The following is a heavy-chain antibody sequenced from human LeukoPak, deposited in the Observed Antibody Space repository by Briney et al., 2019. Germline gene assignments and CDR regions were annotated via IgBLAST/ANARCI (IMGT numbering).Heavy chain of an antibody. CDR3: ARDRGIRGTVDY. D-gene: IGHD3-10*01. J-gene: IGHJ4*02. Sequence: PSETLSLTCNVSGDSISSYYWSWLRQPGGKALEWIGRIYTSGYTNYNPSLESRVTMSIDTAKSQFSLKLSSVTAADTAVYYCARDRGIRGTVDYWGQGTLVTVSS. CDR2: IYTSGYT. CDR1: GDSISSYY. V-gene: IGHV4-4*07.